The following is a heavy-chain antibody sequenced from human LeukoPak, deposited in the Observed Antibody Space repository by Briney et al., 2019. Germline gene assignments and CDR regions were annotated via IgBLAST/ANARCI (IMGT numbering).Heavy chain of an antibody. Sequence: GSLRLSCAASGFTFSNHAMSWVRQAPGKGLEWVSTIRASGASTYYADSVKGRFTISRDNAKNSLYLQMNSLRAEDTAVYYCARAQYYDILTGYSAADYWGQGTLVTVSS. CDR1: GFTFSNHA. CDR2: IRASGAST. D-gene: IGHD3-9*01. CDR3: ARAQYYDILTGYSAADY. V-gene: IGHV3-23*01. J-gene: IGHJ4*02.